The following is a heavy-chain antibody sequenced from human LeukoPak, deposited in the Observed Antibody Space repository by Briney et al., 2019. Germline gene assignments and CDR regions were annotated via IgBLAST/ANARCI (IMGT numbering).Heavy chain of an antibody. CDR3: ARFKVGSNTTQKNAFDI. V-gene: IGHV3-30*03. Sequence: GGSLRLSCAASGFSFSDYILHWVRQAPGKGLEWVAVISFDATKEYFGKSVKGRFTISRDNSKSTLFLQMHSLRVEDTALYFCARFKVGSNTTQKNAFDIWGRGTVVTVSS. CDR1: GFSFSDYI. J-gene: IGHJ3*02. CDR2: ISFDATKE. D-gene: IGHD1-26*01.